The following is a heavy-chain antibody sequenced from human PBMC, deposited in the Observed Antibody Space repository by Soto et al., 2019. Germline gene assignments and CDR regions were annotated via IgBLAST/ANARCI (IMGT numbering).Heavy chain of an antibody. CDR3: ARGAQGTYYDFWSGYYPSANYYYYGMDV. CDR2: IIPIFGTA. J-gene: IGHJ6*02. D-gene: IGHD3-3*01. CDR1: GGTFSSYA. V-gene: IGHV1-69*13. Sequence: GASVKVSCKASGGTFSSYATSWVRQAPGQGLEWMGGIIPIFGTANYAQKFQGRVTITADESTSTAYMELSSLRSEDTAVYYCARGAQGTYYDFWSGYYPSANYYYYGMDVWGQGTTVTVSS.